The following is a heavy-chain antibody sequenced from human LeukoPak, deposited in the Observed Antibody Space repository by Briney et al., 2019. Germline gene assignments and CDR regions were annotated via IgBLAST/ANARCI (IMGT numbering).Heavy chain of an antibody. Sequence: SGESLKISCKGSGYSFTSYWIGWVRQMPGKGLEWMGIIYPGDSDTRYSPSFQGQVTISADKSISTAYLQWSSLKASDTAMYYCARSLGYCSSTSCYPHTDYYYGMDVWGQGATVTVSS. V-gene: IGHV5-51*01. CDR1: GYSFTSYW. CDR3: ARSLGYCSSTSCYPHTDYYYGMDV. J-gene: IGHJ6*02. D-gene: IGHD2-2*01. CDR2: IYPGDSDT.